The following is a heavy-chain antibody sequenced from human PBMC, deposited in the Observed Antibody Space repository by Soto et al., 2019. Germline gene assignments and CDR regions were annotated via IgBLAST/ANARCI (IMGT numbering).Heavy chain of an antibody. V-gene: IGHV1-69*01. CDR3: ARDETGDSYYYYYGMDV. J-gene: IGHJ6*02. CDR2: IIPMFGTA. Sequence: QGQLVQSGAEVKKPGSSVKVSCKASGGTFKNFNFNWVRQAPGQGLEWMGGIIPMFGTADYAQRFQGRVTITADDSTSTAYMELSSLRSEDTAVYYCARDETGDSYYYYYGMDVWDQGTTVTVSS. D-gene: IGHD7-27*01. CDR1: GGTFKNFN.